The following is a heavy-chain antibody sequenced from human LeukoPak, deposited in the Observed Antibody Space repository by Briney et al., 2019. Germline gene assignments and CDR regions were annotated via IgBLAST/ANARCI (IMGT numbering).Heavy chain of an antibody. Sequence: SETLSLTCTVSGYSISSGYYWGWLRQPPGKGLEWIGNIYHSGNTYYNPSLKSRVTISVDTSKNQFSLNLISVTAADTAVYYCAREGRGSYYGGVSDYWGQGTLVTVSS. CDR2: IYHSGNT. J-gene: IGHJ4*02. CDR1: GYSISSGYY. V-gene: IGHV4-38-2*02. CDR3: AREGRGSYYGGVSDY. D-gene: IGHD1-26*01.